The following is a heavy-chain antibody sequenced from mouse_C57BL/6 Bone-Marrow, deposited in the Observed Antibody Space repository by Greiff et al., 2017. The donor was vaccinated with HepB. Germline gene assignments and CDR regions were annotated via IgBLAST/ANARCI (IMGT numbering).Heavy chain of an antibody. CDR3: ARPSTTVVATPFDY. CDR1: GYTFTSYW. D-gene: IGHD1-1*01. J-gene: IGHJ2*01. V-gene: IGHV1-61*01. Sequence: QVQLQQPGAELVRPGSSVKLSCKASGYTFTSYWMDWVKQRPGQGLEWIGNIYPSDSETHYNQKFKDKATLTVDKSSSTAYMQLSSLTSEDSAVYYCARPSTTVVATPFDYWGQGTTLPVSS. CDR2: IYPSDSET.